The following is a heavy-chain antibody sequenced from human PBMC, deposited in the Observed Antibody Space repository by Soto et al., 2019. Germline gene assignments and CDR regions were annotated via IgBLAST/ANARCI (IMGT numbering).Heavy chain of an antibody. CDR1: GYTFTSYG. CDR3: ASYDFWSGRALYGMDV. D-gene: IGHD3-3*01. V-gene: IGHV1-18*01. J-gene: IGHJ6*02. CDR2: ISAYNGNT. Sequence: GAAVKVSCKASGYTFTSYGISWVRQAPGQGLEWMGWISAYNGNTNYAQKLQGRVTMTTDTSTSTAYMELRSLRSDDTAVYYCASYDFWSGRALYGMDVWGQGTTVTVSS.